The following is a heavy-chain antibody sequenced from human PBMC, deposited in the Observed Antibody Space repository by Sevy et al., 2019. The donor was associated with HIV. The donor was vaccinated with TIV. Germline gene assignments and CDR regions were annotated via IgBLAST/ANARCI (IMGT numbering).Heavy chain of an antibody. V-gene: IGHV4-31*03. Sequence: SETLSLTCSVSAGSLTSEAYYWSWIRQHPGKGLEWIGYIYHSGTTYYNPSLKSRVTMSIDTSKEYFSLTLSSVTAADTAVYYCVSHYDTSGYYFDYWGQGTLVTVSS. D-gene: IGHD3-22*01. CDR3: VSHYDTSGYYFDY. CDR1: AGSLTSEAYY. J-gene: IGHJ4*02. CDR2: IYHSGTT.